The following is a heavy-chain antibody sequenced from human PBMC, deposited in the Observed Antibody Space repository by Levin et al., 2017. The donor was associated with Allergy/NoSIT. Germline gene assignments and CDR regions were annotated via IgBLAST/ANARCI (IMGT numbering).Heavy chain of an antibody. J-gene: IGHJ4*02. CDR3: ARQGFRELLTDY. CDR1: GFTFSSYG. V-gene: IGHV3-33*01. CDR2: IWYDGSNK. D-gene: IGHD3-10*01. Sequence: GGSLRLSCAASGFTFSSYGMHWVRQAPGKGLEWVAVIWYDGSNKYYADSVKGRFTISRDNSKNTLYLQMNSLRAEDTAVYYCARQGFRELLTDYWGQGTLVTVSS.